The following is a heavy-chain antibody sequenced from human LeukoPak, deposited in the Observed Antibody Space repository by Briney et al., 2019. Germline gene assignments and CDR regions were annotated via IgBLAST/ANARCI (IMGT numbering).Heavy chain of an antibody. Sequence: ASVKVSCTASGYTFTGYYMHWVRQAPGQGLEWMGWINPNSGGTNYAQKFQGRVTMTRDTSISTAYMELNRLRSDDTAVYYCARVSWSSSSDYWGQGTLVTVSS. CDR2: INPNSGGT. CDR3: ARVSWSSSSDY. CDR1: GYTFTGYY. J-gene: IGHJ4*02. V-gene: IGHV1-2*02. D-gene: IGHD6-6*01.